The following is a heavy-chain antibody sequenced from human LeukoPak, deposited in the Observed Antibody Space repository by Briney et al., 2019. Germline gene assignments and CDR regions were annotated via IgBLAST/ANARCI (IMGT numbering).Heavy chain of an antibody. V-gene: IGHV3-7*01. J-gene: IGHJ4*02. CDR1: GFTFSSYW. D-gene: IGHD2-15*01. CDR3: ARDYCSGGTCHDPL. Sequence: GGSLRLSCAASGFTFSSYWMSWVRQAPGKGLEWVANIKQDGSEKYHVDSVKGRFTISRDNAKNSLYLQMNSLRAEDTAVYYYARDYCSGGTCHDPLWGQGTLVTVSS. CDR2: IKQDGSEK.